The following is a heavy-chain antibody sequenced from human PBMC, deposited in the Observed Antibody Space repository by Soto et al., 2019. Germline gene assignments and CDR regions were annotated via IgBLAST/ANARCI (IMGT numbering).Heavy chain of an antibody. V-gene: IGHV3-30-3*01. CDR2: ISYDGSNK. CDR3: AREWGSVTGTSWSLDY. J-gene: IGHJ4*02. D-gene: IGHD1-7*01. Sequence: GGSLRLSCAASGFTFSRYAMHWVRQAPGKGLEWVAVISYDGSNKYYADSVKGRFTISRDNSKNTLYLQMNSLRAEDTAVYYCAREWGSVTGTSWSLDYWGQGTLVTVSS. CDR1: GFTFSRYA.